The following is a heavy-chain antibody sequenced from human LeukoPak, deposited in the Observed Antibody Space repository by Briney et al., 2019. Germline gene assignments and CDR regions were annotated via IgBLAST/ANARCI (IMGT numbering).Heavy chain of an antibody. CDR2: INTNTGNP. CDR3: ARDGITMVRGRSSSNPKPPFDP. V-gene: IGHV7-4-1*01. J-gene: IGHJ5*02. Sequence: APVKVSCKASGYTFTSYAMDWVRQAPGQGLEWMGWINTNTGNPTYAQGFTGRFVFSLDTSVSTAYLQIRSLKAEDTAVYYCARDGITMVRGRSSSNPKPPFDPWGQGTLVTVSS. D-gene: IGHD3-10*01. CDR1: GYTFTSYA.